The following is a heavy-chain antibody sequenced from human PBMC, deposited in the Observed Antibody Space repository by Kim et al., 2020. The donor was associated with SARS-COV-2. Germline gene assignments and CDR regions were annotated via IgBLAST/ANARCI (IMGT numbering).Heavy chain of an antibody. CDR2: IKSKTDGGTT. CDR1: GFTFSNAW. D-gene: IGHD1-1*01. J-gene: IGHJ6*02. CDR3: TTAGTTGTKSIHYYYYGMDV. Sequence: GGSLRLSCAASGFTFSNAWMSWVRQAPGKGLEWVGRIKSKTDGGTTDYAAPVKGRFTISRDDSKNTLYLQMNSLKTEDTAVYYCTTAGTTGTKSIHYYYYGMDVWGQGTTVTVSS. V-gene: IGHV3-15*01.